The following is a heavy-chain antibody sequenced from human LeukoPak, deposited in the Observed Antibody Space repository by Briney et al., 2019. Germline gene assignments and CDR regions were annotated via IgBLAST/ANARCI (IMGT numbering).Heavy chain of an antibody. D-gene: IGHD1-26*01. J-gene: IGHJ5*02. V-gene: IGHV3-30*02. CDR3: TKNAGRREGWFDP. Sequence: GGSLRLSCAASGLTLRRYGMHWVRQTPGKGLEWVAFIESDESIRQYADLVKGRFTISRDNSKNMLYLQMNSLTTEDTAMYYCTKNAGRREGWFDPWGQGTLVTVSS. CDR2: IESDESIR. CDR1: GLTLRRYG.